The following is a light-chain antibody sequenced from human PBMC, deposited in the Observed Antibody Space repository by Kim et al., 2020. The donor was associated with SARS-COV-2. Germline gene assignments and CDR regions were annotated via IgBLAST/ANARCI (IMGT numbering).Light chain of an antibody. V-gene: IGKV1-6*02. Sequence: ASVGDRVTITCRAIQDIRSVLGWYQQKPGTVPKVLISGASTLQSGVPSRFSGSGSGTDFTLTISSLQPEDFATYYCLQYHTYPWTFGQGTKVDIK. CDR3: LQYHTYPWT. J-gene: IGKJ1*01. CDR2: GAS. CDR1: QDIRSV.